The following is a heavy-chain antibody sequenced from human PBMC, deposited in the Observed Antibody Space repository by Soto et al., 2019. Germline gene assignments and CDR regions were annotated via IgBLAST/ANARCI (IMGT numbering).Heavy chain of an antibody. CDR2: ISWNSGSI. CDR1: GFTFDDYA. J-gene: IGHJ4*02. Sequence: EVQLVESGGGLVQPGRSLRLSCAASGFTFDDYAMHWVRQAPGKGLEWVSGISWNSGSIVYADSVKGRVTISRDNAKNSLYLQMNSLRAEDTALYYCAKTDCSSTSCYMYYFDYWGQGTLVTVSS. CDR3: AKTDCSSTSCYMYYFDY. V-gene: IGHV3-9*01. D-gene: IGHD2-2*01.